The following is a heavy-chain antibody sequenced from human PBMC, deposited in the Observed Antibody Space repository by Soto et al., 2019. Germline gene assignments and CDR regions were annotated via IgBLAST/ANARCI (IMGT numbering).Heavy chain of an antibody. D-gene: IGHD2-15*01. J-gene: IGHJ5*02. CDR1: VGSISSYY. Sequence: PSETLSLTCTVSVGSISSYYWSWIRQPPGKGLEWIGYMYYGGRTNYNPSLKSRVTISVDTSKMQVSLKLSSVTAADTAVYFCARGTPSPLIVRSSRGPWFDPWGQGTLVTVS. V-gene: IGHV4-59*08. CDR2: MYYGGRT. CDR3: ARGTPSPLIVRSSRGPWFDP.